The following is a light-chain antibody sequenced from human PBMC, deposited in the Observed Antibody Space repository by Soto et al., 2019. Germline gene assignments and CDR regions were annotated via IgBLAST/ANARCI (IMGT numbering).Light chain of an antibody. V-gene: IGKV3-20*01. CDR2: GAS. J-gene: IGKJ1*01. CDR3: QQYGSSLSWT. Sequence: EIVLTQSPGTLSLSPGVRATLSCRASQSVSTNFAWYQQRPGQAPRLLFYGASIRATGIPDRFSGSGSGTDFTLTISRLGPEDFAVYYCQQYGSSLSWTFGQGTKVDIK. CDR1: QSVSTN.